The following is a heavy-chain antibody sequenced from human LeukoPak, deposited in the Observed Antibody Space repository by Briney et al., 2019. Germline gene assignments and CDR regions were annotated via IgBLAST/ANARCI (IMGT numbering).Heavy chain of an antibody. V-gene: IGHV1-69*04. Sequence: SVKVSCKASGGTFSSYTFSWVRQAPGQGLELKGRIIPILGIANYAQKFQGRVTITADKSTSTAYMELSSLRSEDTAVYYCARDPDFWSGYYYMDVWGKGTTVTVSS. D-gene: IGHD3-3*01. CDR1: GGTFSSYT. CDR2: IIPILGIA. J-gene: IGHJ6*03. CDR3: ARDPDFWSGYYYMDV.